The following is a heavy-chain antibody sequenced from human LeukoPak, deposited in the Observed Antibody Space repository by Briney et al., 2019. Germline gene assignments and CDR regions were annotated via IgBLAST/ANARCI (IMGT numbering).Heavy chain of an antibody. CDR2: IRYDGSNK. CDR1: GFTFSSYG. J-gene: IGHJ4*02. D-gene: IGHD3-22*01. CDR3: AKDPTGYYYDSSGYYGGY. Sequence: HTGGSLRLSCAASGFTFSSYGMHWVRQAPGKGLEWVAFIRYDGSNKYYADSVKGRFTISRDNSKNTLYLQMNSLRAEDTAVYYCAKDPTGYYYDSSGYYGGYWGQGTLVTVSS. V-gene: IGHV3-30*02.